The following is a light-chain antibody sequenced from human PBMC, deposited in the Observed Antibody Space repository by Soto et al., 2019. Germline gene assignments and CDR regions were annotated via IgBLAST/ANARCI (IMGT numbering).Light chain of an antibody. CDR1: QSVSSN. CDR2: GAS. J-gene: IGKJ1*01. Sequence: EIVMTQSPATLSVSPGERATLSCRASQSVSSNLAWYQQKPGQAPRLLIYGASTRATGIPARFSGSGSGTEFTLTISSLRSEDFAVEYCQRYNNRPSPWTFGQGTKVEIK. V-gene: IGKV3-15*01. CDR3: QRYNNRPSPWT.